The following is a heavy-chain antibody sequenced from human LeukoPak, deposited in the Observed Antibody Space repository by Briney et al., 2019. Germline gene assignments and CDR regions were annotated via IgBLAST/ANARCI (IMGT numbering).Heavy chain of an antibody. J-gene: IGHJ6*04. CDR2: INHSGST. D-gene: IGHD3-10*01. V-gene: IGHV4-34*01. CDR1: GGSFSGYY. CDR3: AREIRSYGSGSYYNRGYYYYYGMDV. Sequence: SETLSLTCAVYGGSFSGYYWSWIRQPPGKGLEWIGEINHSGSTNYSPSLKSRVTISVDTSKDQFSLKLSSVTAADTAVYYCAREIRSYGSGSYYNRGYYYYYGMDVWGKGTTVTVSS.